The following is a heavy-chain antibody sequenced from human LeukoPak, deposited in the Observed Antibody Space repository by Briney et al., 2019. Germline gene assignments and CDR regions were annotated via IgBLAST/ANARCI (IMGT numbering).Heavy chain of an antibody. CDR2: INPRDSDT. J-gene: IGHJ4*02. D-gene: IGHD3-22*01. CDR3: ARHYYDSSGRRFDY. CDR1: GYSFTSYW. V-gene: IGHV5-51*01. Sequence: GESLKISCKVSGYSFTSYWIGWVRQMPGKGLEWTGIINPRDSDTKYSPSFQGQVTISVDKSISTAYLQWSSLKASDTAMYYCARHYYDSSGRRFDYWGQGTLVTVSS.